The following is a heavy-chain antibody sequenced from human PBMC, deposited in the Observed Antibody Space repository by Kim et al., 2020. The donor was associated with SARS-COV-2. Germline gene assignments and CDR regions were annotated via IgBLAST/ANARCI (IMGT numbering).Heavy chain of an antibody. D-gene: IGHD3-10*01. CDR2: TYYSGST. CDR1: GGSISSTSHY. V-gene: IGHV4-39*07. Sequence: SETLSLTCTVSGGSISSTSHYWGWIRQPPGKGLEWIGSTYYSGSTYYNPSLKSRVTISVDTSKNQFSLKLSSVTAADTAIYYCAREKSHLRGPYFDPW. CDR3: AREKSHLRGPYFDP. J-gene: IGHJ2*01.